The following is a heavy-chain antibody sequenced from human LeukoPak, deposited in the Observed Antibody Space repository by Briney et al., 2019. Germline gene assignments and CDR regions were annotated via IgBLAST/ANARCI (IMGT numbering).Heavy chain of an antibody. CDR2: ISGSGGST. D-gene: IGHD3-22*01. Sequence: PGGSLRLSCAASGFTFSSYWMSWVRQAPGKGLEWVSAISGSGGSTYYADSVKGRFTISRDNSKNTLYLQMNSLRAEDTAVYYCAKVIKGYYYDSSGYYDYWGQGTLVTVSS. CDR3: AKVIKGYYYDSSGYYDY. J-gene: IGHJ4*02. CDR1: GFTFSSYW. V-gene: IGHV3-23*01.